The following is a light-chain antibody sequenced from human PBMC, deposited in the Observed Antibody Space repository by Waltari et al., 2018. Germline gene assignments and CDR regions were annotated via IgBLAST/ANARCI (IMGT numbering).Light chain of an antibody. CDR1: KSKLGDAV. CDR3: ATWDDSPTGRWV. CDR2: RND. V-gene: IGLV1-44*01. Sequence: QSVLTQPPSASGTPGQRVTISHYGNKSKLGDAVGTWYHQVPGTAPKLVIYRNDQRPSGVPDRFTASKSGTSASLAISGLQSEDEGDYYCATWDDSPTGRWVFGGGTRVTVL. J-gene: IGLJ3*02.